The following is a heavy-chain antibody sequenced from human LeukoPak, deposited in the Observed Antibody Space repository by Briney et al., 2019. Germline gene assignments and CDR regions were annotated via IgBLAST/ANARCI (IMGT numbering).Heavy chain of an antibody. CDR3: AKELYYYYYMDV. J-gene: IGHJ6*03. CDR2: IWYDGSNK. V-gene: IGHV3-33*06. CDR1: GFTFSSYG. Sequence: PGGSLRLSCAASGFTFSSYGMHWLRQAPGKGLEWVAVIWYDGSNKYYADSVKGRFTISRDNSKNTLYLQMNSLRAEDTAVYYCAKELYYYYYMDVWGKGTTVTVSS.